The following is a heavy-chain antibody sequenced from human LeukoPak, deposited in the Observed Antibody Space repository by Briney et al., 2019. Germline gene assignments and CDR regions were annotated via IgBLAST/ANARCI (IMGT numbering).Heavy chain of an antibody. CDR3: ARAGYCSSTSCYTFDY. CDR1: GVTFSNYA. D-gene: IGHD2-2*02. CDR2: ISSNGGST. V-gene: IGHV3-64*01. J-gene: IGHJ4*02. Sequence: GGSLRLSCAASGVTFSNYAMHWVRQAPGKGLEYVSAISSNGGSTYYANSVKGRFTISRDNSKNTLYLQMGSLRPEDMAVYYCARAGYCSSTSCYTFDYWGQGTLVTVSS.